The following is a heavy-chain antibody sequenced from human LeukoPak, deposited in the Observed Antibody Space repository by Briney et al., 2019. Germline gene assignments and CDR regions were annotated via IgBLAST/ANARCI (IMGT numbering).Heavy chain of an antibody. CDR3: ARGRYSGSYLDY. V-gene: IGHV3-74*01. Sequence: GGSLRLSCAASGFTFSSYWMQWVRQAAGKGLVWVSRINSDGSSTSYADSVKGRFTISRDNAKNTLYLQMNSLRAEDTAVYYCARGRYSGSYLDYWGQGTLVTVSS. J-gene: IGHJ4*02. CDR2: INSDGSST. CDR1: GFTFSSYW. D-gene: IGHD1-26*01.